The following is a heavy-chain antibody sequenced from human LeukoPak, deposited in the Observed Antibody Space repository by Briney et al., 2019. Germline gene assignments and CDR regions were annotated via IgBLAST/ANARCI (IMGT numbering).Heavy chain of an antibody. CDR2: IYTSGST. J-gene: IGHJ4*02. D-gene: IGHD6-13*01. Sequence: SETLSLTCTVSGGSISSYYWSWIRQPAGKGLEWIGRIYTSGSTNYNPSLKSRVTMSVDTPKNQFSLKLSSVTAADTAVYYCARDPLYSSSWEFDYWGQGTLVTVSS. CDR3: ARDPLYSSSWEFDY. V-gene: IGHV4-4*07. CDR1: GGSISSYY.